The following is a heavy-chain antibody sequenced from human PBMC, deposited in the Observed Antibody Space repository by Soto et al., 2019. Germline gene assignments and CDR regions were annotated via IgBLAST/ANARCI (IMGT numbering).Heavy chain of an antibody. V-gene: IGHV3-48*01. J-gene: IGHJ3*02. CDR1: GFTFSSYS. CDR2: ISSSSSTI. Sequence: GGSLRLSCAASGFTFSSYSMNWVRQAPGKGLEWVSYISSSSSTIYYADSVKGRFTISRDNAKNSLYLQMNSLRAEDTAVYYCARDDPHGRIAVAGIDAFDIWGQGTMVTVSS. CDR3: ARDDPHGRIAVAGIDAFDI. D-gene: IGHD6-19*01.